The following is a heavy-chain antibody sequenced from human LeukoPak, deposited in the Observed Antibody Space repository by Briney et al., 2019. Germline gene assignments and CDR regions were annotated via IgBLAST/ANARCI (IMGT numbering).Heavy chain of an antibody. Sequence: GGSLRLSCAASGFTFSSYAMSWVRQAPGKGLEWVSDISGSGGSTYYADSVKGRFTISRDNSKNTLYLQMNSLRAEDTAVYYCAKGTLPRGYSYGYDLYYFDYWGQGTLVTVSS. CDR3: AKGTLPRGYSYGYDLYYFDY. CDR2: ISGSGGST. V-gene: IGHV3-23*01. CDR1: GFTFSSYA. D-gene: IGHD5-18*01. J-gene: IGHJ4*02.